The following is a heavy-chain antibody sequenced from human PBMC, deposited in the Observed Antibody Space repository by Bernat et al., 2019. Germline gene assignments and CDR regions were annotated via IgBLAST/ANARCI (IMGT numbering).Heavy chain of an antibody. CDR2: ISGEGGST. D-gene: IGHD3-10*01. Sequence: EVHLVESGGGVVQPGGSLRLSCAASGFTFDDYAMHWVRQAPGKGLEWGALISGEGGSTYYADSVKGRFTVSRDNSKNSLYLQMNSLRTEDTALYYCAKDLCITILRGLRSCYYGMDVWGQGTPVTVSS. J-gene: IGHJ6*02. CDR1: GFTFDDYA. V-gene: IGHV3-43*02. CDR3: AKDLCITILRGLRSCYYGMDV.